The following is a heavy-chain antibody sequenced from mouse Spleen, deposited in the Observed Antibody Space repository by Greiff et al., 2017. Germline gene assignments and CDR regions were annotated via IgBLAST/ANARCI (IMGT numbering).Heavy chain of an antibody. Sequence: QVQLKESGAELVRPGTSVKMSCKASGYTFTNYWIGWAKQRPGHGLEWIGDIYPGGGYTNYNEKFKGKATLTADKSSSTAYMQFSSLTSEDSAIYYCARKLTGKGYWYFDVWGAGTTVTVSS. J-gene: IGHJ1*01. CDR1: GYTFTNYW. CDR2: IYPGGGYT. V-gene: IGHV1-63*01. D-gene: IGHD4-1*01. CDR3: ARKLTGKGYWYFDV.